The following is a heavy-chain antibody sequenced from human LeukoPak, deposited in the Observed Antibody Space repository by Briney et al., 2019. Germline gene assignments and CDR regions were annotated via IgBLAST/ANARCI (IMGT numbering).Heavy chain of an antibody. CDR1: GGSFSGYY. CDR3: ARHKGKLLRFGEWGATRNWFDP. Sequence: SETLSLTCGVYGGSFSGYYWSWIRQPPGKGLEWIGEINHSGSTNYNPSLKSRVTISVDTSKNQFSLKLSSVTAADTAVYYCARHKGKLLRFGEWGATRNWFDPWGQGTLVTVSS. D-gene: IGHD3-10*01. J-gene: IGHJ5*02. V-gene: IGHV4-34*01. CDR2: INHSGST.